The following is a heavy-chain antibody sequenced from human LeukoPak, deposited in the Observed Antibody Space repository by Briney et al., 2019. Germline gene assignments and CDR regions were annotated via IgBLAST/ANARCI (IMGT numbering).Heavy chain of an antibody. CDR2: ITSSSSGI. V-gene: IGHV3-48*02. CDR1: GFTFSSYT. J-gene: IGHJ4*02. CDR3: ARGRGCSGGSCYNDY. D-gene: IGHD2-15*01. Sequence: GGSLRLSCAASGFTFSSYTMNWVRQTPGKGLEWASYITSSSSGIYYSDSVKGRFTISRDNAKNSLYLQMNSLRDEDTAVYYCARGRGCSGGSCYNDYWGQGTLVTVSS.